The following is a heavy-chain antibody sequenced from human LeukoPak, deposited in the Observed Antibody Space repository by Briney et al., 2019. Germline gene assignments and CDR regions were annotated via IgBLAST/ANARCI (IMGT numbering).Heavy chain of an antibody. Sequence: LETLSLTCAVYGGSFSGYYWSWIRQPPGKGLEWIGEINHSGSTNYNPSLKSRVTISVDTSKNQFSLKLSSVTAADTAVYYCARGRDTAMSVYYYGMDVWGQGTMVTVSS. V-gene: IGHV4-34*01. D-gene: IGHD5-18*01. CDR1: GGSFSGYY. CDR2: INHSGST. J-gene: IGHJ6*02. CDR3: ARGRDTAMSVYYYGMDV.